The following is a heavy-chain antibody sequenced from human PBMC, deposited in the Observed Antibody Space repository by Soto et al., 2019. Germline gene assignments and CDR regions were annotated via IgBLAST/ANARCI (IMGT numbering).Heavy chain of an antibody. CDR2: INHCGST. CDR3: ARDKITGRFDY. V-gene: IGHV4-34*01. Sequence: QVQLQQWGAGLLKPSETLSLTCAVYGGSFSGYYWTWIRQPPGTGLEWIGEINHCGSTSYNPSLTVRVTLSVDTSKNQSSLTLTSVTAPDAAVDYCARDKITGRFDYWGQGTLVTVSS. CDR1: GGSFSGYY. D-gene: IGHD2-8*02. J-gene: IGHJ4*02.